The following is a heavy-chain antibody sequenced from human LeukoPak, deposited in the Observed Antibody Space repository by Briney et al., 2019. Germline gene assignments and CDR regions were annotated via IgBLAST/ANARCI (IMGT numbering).Heavy chain of an antibody. Sequence: PSETLSLTCTVSGDSITSYFWSWIRQPPGKGLEWVGYIFYSGITNYNPSLKSRVTISVDTSKNQFSLKLSSVTAADTAVYYCARVGPYDYVWGKTEYYYYYMDVWGKGTTVTISS. CDR3: ARVGPYDYVWGKTEYYYYYMDV. D-gene: IGHD3-16*01. V-gene: IGHV4-59*01. J-gene: IGHJ6*03. CDR2: IFYSGIT. CDR1: GDSITSYF.